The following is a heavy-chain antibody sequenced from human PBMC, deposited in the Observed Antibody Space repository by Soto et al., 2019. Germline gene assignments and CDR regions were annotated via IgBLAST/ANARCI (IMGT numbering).Heavy chain of an antibody. Sequence: PGGSLRLSCAASRFTFSTYWMTWVRQAPGKGLEWVANINKDGGEKYYMDSVRGRFTISRDNAKNSLYLQMTSLRVEDTAVYYCSGGHALDVWGQGTTVPVSS. CDR1: RFTFSTYW. V-gene: IGHV3-7*01. CDR2: INKDGGEK. CDR3: SGGHALDV. J-gene: IGHJ6*02.